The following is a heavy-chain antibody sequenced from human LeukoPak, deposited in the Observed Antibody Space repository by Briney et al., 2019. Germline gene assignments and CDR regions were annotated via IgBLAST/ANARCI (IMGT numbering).Heavy chain of an antibody. CDR2: IYYSGST. V-gene: IGHV4-59*01. J-gene: IGHJ5*02. Sequence: SETLSLTCTVSGGSISSYYWSWIRQPPGKGLEWIGYIYYSGSTNYNPSLKSRVTISVDTSKNQFFLKLSSVTAADTAVYYCARGQGGIAAALGQGTLVTVSS. CDR1: GGSISSYY. CDR3: ARGQGGIAAA. D-gene: IGHD6-13*01.